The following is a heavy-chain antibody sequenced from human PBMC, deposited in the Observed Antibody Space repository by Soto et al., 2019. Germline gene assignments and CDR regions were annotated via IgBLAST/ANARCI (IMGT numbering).Heavy chain of an antibody. J-gene: IGHJ4*02. Sequence: SETLSLTCTVSGGSISSYYWSWIRQPPGKGLEWIGYIYYSGSTNYNPSLKSRVTISVDTSKNQFSLKLSSVTAADTAVYYCATAYYDSSGYDYWGQGTLVTVSS. CDR1: GGSISSYY. D-gene: IGHD3-22*01. CDR3: ATAYYDSSGYDY. V-gene: IGHV4-59*08. CDR2: IYYSGST.